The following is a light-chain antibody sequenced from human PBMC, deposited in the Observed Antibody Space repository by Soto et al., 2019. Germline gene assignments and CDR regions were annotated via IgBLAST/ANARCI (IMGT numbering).Light chain of an antibody. CDR1: SSDVGGKNY. J-gene: IGLJ2*01. CDR2: DFS. V-gene: IGLV2-14*01. CDR3: SSYASSGIEV. Sequence: QSALTQPASVSGSPGQSITISCTGTSSDVGGKNYAVGYQQHPGKAPGVRIHDFSRRPSGVSNRFSGSKSGDTASLTISGLQAEDEADYYCSSYASSGIEVFGGGTKLTVL.